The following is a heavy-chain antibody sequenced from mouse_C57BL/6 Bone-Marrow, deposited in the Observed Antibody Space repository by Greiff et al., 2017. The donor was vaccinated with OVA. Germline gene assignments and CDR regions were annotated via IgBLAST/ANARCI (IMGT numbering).Heavy chain of an antibody. V-gene: IGHV3-6*01. J-gene: IGHJ3*01. CDR3: ARGWLFAY. D-gene: IGHD1-1*02. CDR2: ISYDGSN. Sequence: EVKLMESGPGLVKPSQSLSLTCSVTGYSITSGYYWNWIRQFPGNKLEWMGYISYDGSNNYNPSLKNRISITRYTSKNQFFLKLNSVTTEDTATYYGARGWLFAYWGQGTLVTVSA. CDR1: GYSITSGYY.